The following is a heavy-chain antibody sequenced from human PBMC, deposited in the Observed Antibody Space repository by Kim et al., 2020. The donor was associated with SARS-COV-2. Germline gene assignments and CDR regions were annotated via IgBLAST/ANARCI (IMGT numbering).Heavy chain of an antibody. V-gene: IGHV1-3*01. J-gene: IGHJ6*02. CDR1: GYTFTSYA. CDR2: INAGNGNT. Sequence: ASVKVSCKASGYTFTSYAMHWVRQAPGQRLEWMGWINAGNGNTKYSQKFQGRVTITRDTSASTAYMELSSLRSEDTAVYYCASRIDSSGYYSYYYGMDVWGQGTTVTVSS. CDR3: ASRIDSSGYYSYYYGMDV. D-gene: IGHD3-22*01.